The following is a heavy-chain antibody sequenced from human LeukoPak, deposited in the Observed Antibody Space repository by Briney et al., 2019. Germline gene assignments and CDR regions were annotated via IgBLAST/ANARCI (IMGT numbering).Heavy chain of an antibody. Sequence: VASVKVSCKASGYTFTGDGVSCGPQAPRQGHEWMVWISASNGNTNYAQNLQDRVTMTTATSTSTAYMELRSLRCDDTAVYYCARYPISYSSKWHYYFYYWGQGILLTVSS. CDR1: GYTFTGDG. J-gene: IGHJ4*02. V-gene: IGHV1-18*01. D-gene: IGHD6-13*01. CDR2: ISASNGNT. CDR3: ARYPISYSSKWHYYFYY.